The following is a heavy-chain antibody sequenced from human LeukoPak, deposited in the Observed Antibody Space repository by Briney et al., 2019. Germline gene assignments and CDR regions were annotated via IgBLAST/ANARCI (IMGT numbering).Heavy chain of an antibody. Sequence: PGGSLRLSCAASGFIFSSHAMNWVRQPPGKGLEWIGEINHSGSTNYNPSLKGRVTISVDTSKNQLSLKLSSVTAADTAVYYCATEAAGTQRNWFDPWGQGTLVTVSS. D-gene: IGHD6-13*01. J-gene: IGHJ5*02. CDR3: ATEAAGTQRNWFDP. V-gene: IGHV4-34*08. CDR1: GFIFSSHA. CDR2: INHSGST.